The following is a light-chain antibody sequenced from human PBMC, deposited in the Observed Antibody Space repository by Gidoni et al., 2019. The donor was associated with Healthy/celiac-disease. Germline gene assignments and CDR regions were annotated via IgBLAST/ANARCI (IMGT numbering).Light chain of an antibody. CDR2: EGS. J-gene: IGLJ2*01. CDR3: CSYAGSSTFGVV. Sequence: QSALTQPASVSGSPGQSIPISCTGTSSDVGSYNLVSWYQQHPGKAPKLMIYEGSKRPSGVSNRFSGSKSGNTASLTISGLQAEDEADYYCCSYAGSSTFGVVFGGGTKLTVL. V-gene: IGLV2-23*03. CDR1: SSDVGSYNL.